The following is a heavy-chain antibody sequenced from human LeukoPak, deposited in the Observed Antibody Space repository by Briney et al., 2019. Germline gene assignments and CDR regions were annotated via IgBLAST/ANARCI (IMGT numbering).Heavy chain of an antibody. CDR3: ARGGGQWLVRGDY. CDR2: ISSSGSTI. Sequence: GGSMRLCSAASGFTSSSYEMNWVRQAPGKGLERGSYISSSGSTIYYADSVKGRFTITRDNAKNALYLQMNSLRAEDTAVYYCARGGGQWLVRGDYWGQGTLVTVSS. CDR1: GFTSSSYE. J-gene: IGHJ4*02. D-gene: IGHD6-19*01. V-gene: IGHV3-48*03.